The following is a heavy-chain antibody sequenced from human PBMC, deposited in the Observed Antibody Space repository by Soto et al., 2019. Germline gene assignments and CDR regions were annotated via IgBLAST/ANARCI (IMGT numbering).Heavy chain of an antibody. CDR3: ARGDYGDYVDY. D-gene: IGHD4-17*01. J-gene: IGHJ4*02. V-gene: IGHV4-59*08. CDR2: IYYSGST. CDR1: GGSISSYY. Sequence: QVQLQESGPGLVKPSETLSLTCTVSGGSISSYYWSWIRQPPGKGLEWIGYIYYSGSTNYNPSLRSRVTISVDTSKNQFSLKLSSVTAADTAVYYCARGDYGDYVDYWGQGTLVTASS.